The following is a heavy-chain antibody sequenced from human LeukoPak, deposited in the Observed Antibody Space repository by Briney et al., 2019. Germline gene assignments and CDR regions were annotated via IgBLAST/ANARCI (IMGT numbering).Heavy chain of an antibody. Sequence: SETLSLTCTVSGGSISSYYWSWIRQPPGKGLEWIGYIYYSGSTNYNPSLKSRVTISVDTSKNQFSLKLSSVTAADTAVYYCARDDAYGDYSMDVWGQGTTVTVSS. D-gene: IGHD4-17*01. V-gene: IGHV4-59*01. CDR3: ARDDAYGDYSMDV. CDR1: GGSISSYY. CDR2: IYYSGST. J-gene: IGHJ6*02.